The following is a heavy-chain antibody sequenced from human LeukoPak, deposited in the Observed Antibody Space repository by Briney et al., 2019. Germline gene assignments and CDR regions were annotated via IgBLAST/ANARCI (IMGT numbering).Heavy chain of an antibody. CDR3: APSLRGVDTAMVPGWYFDL. CDR2: INHSGST. Sequence: SETLSLTCAVYGGSISGYYWSWIRQPPGQGLGWIGEINHSGSTNYNPSLKSRVTISVDTSKNQFSLKLSSVTAADTAVYYCAPSLRGVDTAMVPGWYFDLWGRGTVVTVSS. J-gene: IGHJ2*01. D-gene: IGHD5-18*01. CDR1: GGSISGYY. V-gene: IGHV4-34*01.